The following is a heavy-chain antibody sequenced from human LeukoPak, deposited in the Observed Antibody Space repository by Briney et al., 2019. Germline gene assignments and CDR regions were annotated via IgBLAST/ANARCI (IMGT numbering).Heavy chain of an antibody. CDR2: ISYSGSY. J-gene: IGHJ3*02. CDR1: GGSISSADYY. V-gene: IGHV4-30-4*08. D-gene: IGHD2-21*02. Sequence: SETLSLTCTVSGGSISSADYYWTWIRQPPGKGLEWIGYISYSGSYYYNPSLKSRVTISVDTSKNQLSLKLSSVTAADTAVYYCARESVIHDAFDIWGQGTMVSVSS. CDR3: ARESVIHDAFDI.